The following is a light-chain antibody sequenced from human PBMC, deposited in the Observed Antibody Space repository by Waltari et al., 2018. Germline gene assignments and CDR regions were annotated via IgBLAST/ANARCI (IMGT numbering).Light chain of an antibody. CDR2: DVS. V-gene: IGLV2-14*03. CDR3: NSYTSSSTLV. Sequence: QSALTQPASVSGSPGQSITISCTGTSSDVGGYHYVSWYQPPPGKAPKVIIYDVSKRPSGISNRFSGSKSGNTASLTISGLQAEDDADYYCNSYTSSSTLVFGGGTKLTVL. CDR1: SSDVGGYHY. J-gene: IGLJ3*02.